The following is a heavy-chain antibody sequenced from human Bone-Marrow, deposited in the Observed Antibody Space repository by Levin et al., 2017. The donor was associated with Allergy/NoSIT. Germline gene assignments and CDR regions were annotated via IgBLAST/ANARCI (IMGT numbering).Heavy chain of an antibody. CDR1: GGSFSGYY. CDR2: INHSGST. D-gene: IGHD2-15*01. CDR3: ARGFGYCSGGSCYEAVAGNIYDDYGMDV. Sequence: SETLSLTCAVYGGSFSGYYWSWIRQPPGKGLEWIGEINHSGSTNYNPSLKSRVTISVDTSKNQFSLKLSSVTAADTAVYYCARGFGYCSGGSCYEAVAGNIYDDYGMDVWGQGTTVTVSS. J-gene: IGHJ6*02. V-gene: IGHV4-34*01.